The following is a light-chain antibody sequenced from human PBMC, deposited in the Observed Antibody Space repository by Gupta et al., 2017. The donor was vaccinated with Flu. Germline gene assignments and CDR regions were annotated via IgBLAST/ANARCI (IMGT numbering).Light chain of an antibody. Sequence: SCRASQSVNIYLAWYQQKPGQPPRLLLFDASKRAAAIPDRFSGSGSGTDFTLTISTLEPEDFAVYYCQQRSGLPMYTFGQGTKLG. J-gene: IGKJ2*01. CDR3: QQRSGLPMYT. V-gene: IGKV3-11*01. CDR2: DAS. CDR1: QSVNIY.